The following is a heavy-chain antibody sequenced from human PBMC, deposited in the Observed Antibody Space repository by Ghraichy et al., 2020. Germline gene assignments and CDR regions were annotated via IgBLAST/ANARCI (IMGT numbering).Heavy chain of an antibody. V-gene: IGHV3-11*05. CDR1: GFTFSDYY. D-gene: IGHD6-19*01. CDR2: ITSSSSYI. Sequence: GGSLRLSCAASGFTFSDYYMSWIRQAPGKGLEWISYITSSSSYINYAASVKGRFTISRDNAENSLYLQMSSLSAEDTAVYYGARDAVAGTLNAFDMWGQGTMVTVSS. J-gene: IGHJ3*02. CDR3: ARDAVAGTLNAFDM.